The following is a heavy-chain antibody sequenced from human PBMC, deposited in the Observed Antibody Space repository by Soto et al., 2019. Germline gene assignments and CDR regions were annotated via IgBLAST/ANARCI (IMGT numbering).Heavy chain of an antibody. Sequence: QVQLQESGPGLVKPSQTLSLTCTVSGGSISSGGYYWSWIRQHPGKGLEWIGYIFYSGSTYYNPSLQSRVTTSVDTSKNQFSLRLSSVTAADTAVYYCARAPGDYFDYWGQGTLVTVSS. CDR3: ARAPGDYFDY. CDR1: GGSISSGGYY. CDR2: IFYSGST. V-gene: IGHV4-31*03. J-gene: IGHJ4*02.